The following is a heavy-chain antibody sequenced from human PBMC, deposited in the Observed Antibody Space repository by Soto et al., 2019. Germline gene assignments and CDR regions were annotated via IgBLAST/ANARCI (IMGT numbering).Heavy chain of an antibody. J-gene: IGHJ4*02. V-gene: IGHV4-39*01. Sequence: QLQLQESGPGLVKPSETLSLTCTVSGGSISSSSYYWGWIRQPPGKGLEWIGSIYYSGSTYYNPSLKSRVTISVDTSKNQFSLKLSSVTAADTAVYYCAILSDDLQIDYWGQGTLVTVSS. CDR3: AILSDDLQIDY. CDR1: GGSISSSSYY. CDR2: IYYSGST.